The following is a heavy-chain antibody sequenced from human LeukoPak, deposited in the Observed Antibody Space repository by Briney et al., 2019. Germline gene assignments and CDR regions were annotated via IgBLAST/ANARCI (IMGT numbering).Heavy chain of an antibody. V-gene: IGHV3-30*04. J-gene: IGHJ5*02. Sequence: QAGGSLRLSCVASGFTFSSYAMHWVRQAPGKGLEWVAVIPYDGRNKYYADSVKGRFTISRDNTRNTLYLQMNSLRVEDTAVYYCARAVVVVAATSDPKKYNWFDPWGQGTLVTVSS. CDR3: ARAVVVVAATSDPKKYNWFDP. D-gene: IGHD2-15*01. CDR2: IPYDGRNK. CDR1: GFTFSSYA.